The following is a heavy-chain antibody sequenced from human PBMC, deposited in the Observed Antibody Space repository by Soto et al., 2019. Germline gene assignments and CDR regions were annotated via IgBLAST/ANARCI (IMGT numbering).Heavy chain of an antibody. Sequence: GGSLRLSCAASGFTFSDYYMSWIRQAPGKGLEWVSYISSSGSTIYYADSVKGRFTISRDNAKNSLYLQMNSLRAEDTAVYYCARDEGITSSSSGWYRNDAFDIWAKGQWSPSPQ. CDR3: ARDEGITSSSSGWYRNDAFDI. J-gene: IGHJ3*02. CDR1: GFTFSDYY. V-gene: IGHV3-11*01. CDR2: ISSSGSTI. D-gene: IGHD6-19*01.